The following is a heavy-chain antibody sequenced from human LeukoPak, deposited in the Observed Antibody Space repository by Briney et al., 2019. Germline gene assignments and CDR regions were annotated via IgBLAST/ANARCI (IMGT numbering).Heavy chain of an antibody. J-gene: IGHJ3*02. D-gene: IGHD3-10*01. CDR2: VYYNGNT. CDR3: ASSTDYNSLDAFDI. Sequence: SETLSLTCTVSRGSISSNNYYWGWVRQSPSKGLEWIGSVYYNGNTDYNPSLKSRVTISIDTSKNQLSLKLSSVTAADTAVYYCASSTDYNSLDAFDIWGQGTMVSVS. CDR1: RGSISSNNYY. V-gene: IGHV4-39*07.